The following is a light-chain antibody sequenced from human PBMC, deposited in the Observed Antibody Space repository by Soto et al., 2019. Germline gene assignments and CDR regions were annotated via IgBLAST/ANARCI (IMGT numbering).Light chain of an antibody. CDR2: DNN. V-gene: IGLV1-51*01. CDR3: GTWDSSLSAGV. J-gene: IGLJ2*01. Sequence: QSVLTQPPSVSAAPGQKVTISCTGSSSNIGDNYVSWYQQFPGTAPKVLIYDNNKRPSGIPDRFSGSKSGTSATLGITGLQTGDEADYYCGTWDSSLSAGVFGGGTKLTVL. CDR1: SSNIGDNY.